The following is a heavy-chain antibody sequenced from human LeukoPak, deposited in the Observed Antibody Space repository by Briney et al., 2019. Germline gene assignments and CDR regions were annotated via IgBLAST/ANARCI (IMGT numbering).Heavy chain of an antibody. CDR3: ARDRAAGAYPWYFDY. J-gene: IGHJ4*02. D-gene: IGHD3-16*01. CDR1: GFTFSSYT. CDR2: ITRSSIYI. Sequence: GGSLRLSCAASGFTFSSYTMNWVRQAPGKGLEWVSSITRSSIYIYYADSVKGRFTISRDNAKNSLYLQMNSLRAEDTAVYYCARDRAAGAYPWYFDYWGQGTLVTVSS. V-gene: IGHV3-21*01.